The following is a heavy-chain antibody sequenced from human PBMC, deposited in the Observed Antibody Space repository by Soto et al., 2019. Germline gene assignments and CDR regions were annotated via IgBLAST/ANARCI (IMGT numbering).Heavy chain of an antibody. CDR1: GYTFTSYA. CDR2: INGGNGDT. D-gene: IGHD6-13*01. J-gene: IGHJ4*02. CDR3: AGVESGSTWYYFDY. Sequence: QVPLVQSGAEMRKPGASVMVSCKASGYTFTSYAMNWVREAPGQRLEWMGWINGGNGDTKYSQRFQDRVIISADKSTATSYMELSSLTAADTALYYCAGVESGSTWYYFDYWGQGTLVTVSS. V-gene: IGHV1-3*01.